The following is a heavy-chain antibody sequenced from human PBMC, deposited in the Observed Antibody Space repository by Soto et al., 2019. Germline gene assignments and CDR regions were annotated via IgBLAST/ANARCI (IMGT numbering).Heavy chain of an antibody. CDR3: ASRYCSSTSCDAGRYDAFDI. J-gene: IGHJ3*02. CDR1: GGTFSSYT. D-gene: IGHD2-2*01. V-gene: IGHV1-69*02. Sequence: QVQLVQSGAEVKKPGSSVKVSCKASGGTFSSYTISWVRQAPGQGLEWMGRIIPILGIANYAQKFQGRVTITADKSTSTAYMALSSLRSEATAVYYCASRYCSSTSCDAGRYDAFDIWGQGTMVTVSS. CDR2: IIPILGIA.